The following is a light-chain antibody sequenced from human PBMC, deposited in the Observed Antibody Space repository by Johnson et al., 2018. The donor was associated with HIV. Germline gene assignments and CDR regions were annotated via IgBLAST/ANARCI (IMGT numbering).Light chain of an antibody. V-gene: IGLV1-51*01. CDR1: SSNIGNNY. Sequence: QAVLTQPPSVSAAPGQKVTISCSGSSSNIGNNYVSWYQQLPGTAPKLLIYDNNKRPSGIPDRFSGSKSGPSATLGITGLQTGDETDYYCGTWDSSLSAGRYVFGTGTKVTVL. CDR3: GTWDSSLSAGRYV. CDR2: DNN. J-gene: IGLJ1*01.